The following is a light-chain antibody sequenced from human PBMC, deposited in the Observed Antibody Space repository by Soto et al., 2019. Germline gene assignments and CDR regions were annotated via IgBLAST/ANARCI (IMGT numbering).Light chain of an antibody. CDR3: QQYNAYYS. CDR2: DAS. J-gene: IGKJ2*03. CDR1: QDNSRW. Sequence: DIQMAQTSPKLRAAGGERSSRRCRASQDNSRWLAWYQQKPGKAPVLLIYDASTLQGGVPSRFSGTGSGTEITLTISSLQPEDFATYYCQQYNAYYSFRQGTKVDIK. V-gene: IGKV1-5*01.